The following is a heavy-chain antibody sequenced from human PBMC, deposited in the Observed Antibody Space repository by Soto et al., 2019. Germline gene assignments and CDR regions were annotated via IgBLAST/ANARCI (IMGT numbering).Heavy chain of an antibody. V-gene: IGHV4-38-2*01. CDR2: IYHSGST. J-gene: IGHJ5*02. CDR1: GYSISSGYY. CDR3: ARASSTVRLPDNWFDP. Sequence: QVQLQESGPGLVKPSETLSLSCAVSGYSISSGYYWGWIRQPPGKGLEWIGSIYHSGSTYYNPSLKSRVTISVDTSKNQFSLKLSSVTAADTAVYYCARASSTVRLPDNWFDPWGQGTLVTVSS. D-gene: IGHD2-2*01.